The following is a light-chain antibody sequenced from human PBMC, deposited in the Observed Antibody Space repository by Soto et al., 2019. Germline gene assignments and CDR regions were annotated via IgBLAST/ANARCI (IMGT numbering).Light chain of an antibody. CDR1: QSVSNN. CDR2: GAS. V-gene: IGKV3-15*01. Sequence: EIVMTQSPATLSVSPGERATLSCRASQSVSNNLAWYQQKPGQAPRLLIYGASTRATGIPARFSGSGSGTEFTLTISSLQSEEFAVYYCQQYNNWASTFGQGTRLEMK. CDR3: QQYNNWAST. J-gene: IGKJ5*01.